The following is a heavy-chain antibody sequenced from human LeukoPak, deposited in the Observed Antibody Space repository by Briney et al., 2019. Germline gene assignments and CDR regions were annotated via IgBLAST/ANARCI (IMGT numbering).Heavy chain of an antibody. CDR2: IYYSGST. V-gene: IGHV4-59*01. Sequence: SETLSLTCTVSGGSISSYYWSWIRQPPGKGLEWIGYIYYSGSTNYNPSLKSRVTISVDTSKNQFSLKLSSVTAADTAVYYCARTGDDCSSTSCFPSSPDYWGQGTLVTVSS. D-gene: IGHD2-2*01. J-gene: IGHJ4*02. CDR1: GGSISSYY. CDR3: ARTGDDCSSTSCFPSSPDY.